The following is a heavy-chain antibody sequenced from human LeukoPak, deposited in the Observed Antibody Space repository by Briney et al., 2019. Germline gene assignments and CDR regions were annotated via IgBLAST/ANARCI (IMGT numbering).Heavy chain of an antibody. D-gene: IGHD1-26*01. V-gene: IGHV4-59*01. CDR2: IYYSGST. CDR3: ARAIEVGAMTPFDY. CDR1: GRSISSYY. J-gene: IGHJ4*02. Sequence: SETLSLTCTVSGRSISSYYWSWLRQPPGKGLEWIAYIYYSGSTNYNPPLKSRVTISVDTSKKQFSLKLSSVTAADTAVYYCARAIEVGAMTPFDYWGQGTLVTVSS.